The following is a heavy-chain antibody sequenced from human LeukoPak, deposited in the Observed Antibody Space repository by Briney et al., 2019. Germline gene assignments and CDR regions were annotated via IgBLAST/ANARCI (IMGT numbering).Heavy chain of an antibody. Sequence: GGSLRLSCAASGFTFSAYSMNWVRQAPGKGLVWVSRINDDGTFTTYADSVKGRFTISRDNAKNTLYLQMNSLRAEDTAVYYCGREILEPGKTLTYWGQGSLITVSS. D-gene: IGHD1-14*01. CDR2: INDDGTFT. V-gene: IGHV3-74*01. CDR1: GFTFSAYS. J-gene: IGHJ4*02. CDR3: GREILEPGKTLTY.